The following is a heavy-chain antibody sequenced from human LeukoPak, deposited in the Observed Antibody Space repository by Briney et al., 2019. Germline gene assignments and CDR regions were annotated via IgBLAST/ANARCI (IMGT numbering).Heavy chain of an antibody. Sequence: GGSLRLSCAASGFTFSSYAMHWVRQAPGKGLEYVSAISSNGGSTYYANSVKGRFTISRDNSKNTLYLQMGSLRAEDMAVYYCARVGGSGWYHPFDYWGQGILVTVSS. D-gene: IGHD6-19*01. CDR3: ARVGGSGWYHPFDY. J-gene: IGHJ4*02. CDR2: ISSNGGST. CDR1: GFTFSSYA. V-gene: IGHV3-64*01.